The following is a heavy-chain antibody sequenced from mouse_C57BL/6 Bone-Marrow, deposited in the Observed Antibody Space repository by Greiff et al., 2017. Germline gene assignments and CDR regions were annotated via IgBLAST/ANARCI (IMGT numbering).Heavy chain of an antibody. D-gene: IGHD2-12*01. J-gene: IGHJ2*01. CDR1: GYTFTSYG. CDR3: ARLRRHLFDY. V-gene: IGHV1-81*01. Sequence: QVQLKESGAELARPGASVQLSCKASGYTFTSYGISWVKQSTGQGLEWIGEIYPRSGNTYYNEKFKGKATLTADTSSSTAYMELRSLTSDDSAVYFCARLRRHLFDYWGQGTTLTVSS. CDR2: IYPRSGNT.